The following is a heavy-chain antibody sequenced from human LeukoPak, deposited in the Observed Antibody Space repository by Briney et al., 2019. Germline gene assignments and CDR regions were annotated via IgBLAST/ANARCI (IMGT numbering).Heavy chain of an antibody. V-gene: IGHV4-4*07. CDR2: IYTSGST. J-gene: IGHJ4*02. CDR3: ARAWYSSSWYGPRGSTARGYFDY. D-gene: IGHD6-13*01. Sequence: SETLSLTCTVSGGSISSYYWSWIRQPAGKGLEWIGRIYTSGSTNYNPSLKSRVTMSVDTSKNQFSLKLSSVTAADTAVYYCARAWYSSSWYGPRGSTARGYFDYWGQGTLVTVSS. CDR1: GGSISSYY.